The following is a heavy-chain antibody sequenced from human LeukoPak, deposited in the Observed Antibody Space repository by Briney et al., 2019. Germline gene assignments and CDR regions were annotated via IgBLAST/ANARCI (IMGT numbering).Heavy chain of an antibody. CDR2: ISGSGGST. Sequence: GGSLRLSCAASGFTFSSYAMSWVRQAPGKGLEWVSAISGSGGSTYYADSVKGRFTISRDNSKNTLYLQMNSLRAEDTAVYYCAKEGQQLVQIQSYXFDXWGQGTLVTVS. CDR1: GFTFSSYA. J-gene: IGHJ4*02. CDR3: AKEGQQLVQIQSYXFDX. D-gene: IGHD6-13*01. V-gene: IGHV3-23*01.